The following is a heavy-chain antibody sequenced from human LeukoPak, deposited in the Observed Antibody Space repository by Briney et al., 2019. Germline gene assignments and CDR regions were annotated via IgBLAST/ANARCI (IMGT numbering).Heavy chain of an antibody. Sequence: GGSLRLSCAASGFTFDDYAMHWVRQAPGKGLEWVSGISWNSGSIGYADSVKGRFTISRDNAKNSLYLQMNSLRAEDMALYYCAKVGSYGDYFDYWGQGTLVTVSS. D-gene: IGHD4-17*01. CDR3: AKVGSYGDYFDY. CDR1: GFTFDDYA. CDR2: ISWNSGSI. J-gene: IGHJ4*02. V-gene: IGHV3-9*03.